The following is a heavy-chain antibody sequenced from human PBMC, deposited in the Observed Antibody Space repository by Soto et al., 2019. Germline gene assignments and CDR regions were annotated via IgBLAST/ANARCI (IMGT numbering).Heavy chain of an antibody. CDR1: GFTFSNAW. CDR3: TTGVTRGYGKLDY. J-gene: IGHJ4*02. CDR2: IKSKTDGGTT. D-gene: IGHD5-18*01. Sequence: GGSLRLSCAASGFTFSNAWMSWVRQAPGKGLEWVGRIKSKTDGGTTDYAAPVKGRFTISRDDSKNTLYLQMNSLKTEDTAVYYCTTGVTRGYGKLDYWGQGTLVTVSS. V-gene: IGHV3-15*01.